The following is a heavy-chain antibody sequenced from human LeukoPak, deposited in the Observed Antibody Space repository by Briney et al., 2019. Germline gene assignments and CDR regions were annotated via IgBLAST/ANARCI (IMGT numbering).Heavy chain of an antibody. CDR3: AREYISGPKQTDAFDI. Sequence: TGGSLRLSCAASGFTFSSYWMNWVRQAPGKGLVWVSRIASDGSSTTYADSVKGRFLISRDNAKDTLYLQMNSLRTEDTAVYYCAREYISGPKQTDAFDIWGQGTMVTVSS. J-gene: IGHJ3*02. CDR1: GFTFSSYW. V-gene: IGHV3-74*01. D-gene: IGHD3-22*01. CDR2: IASDGSST.